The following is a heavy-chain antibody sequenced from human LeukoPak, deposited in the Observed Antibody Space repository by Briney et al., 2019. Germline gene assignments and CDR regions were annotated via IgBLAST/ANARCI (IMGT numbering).Heavy chain of an antibody. J-gene: IGHJ4*02. CDR3: ARDQGTRYCSSTSCYGGYYFDY. D-gene: IGHD2-2*01. Sequence: PSETLSLTCTVSGGSISSSNYYWCWIRQPPGKGLEWIGSIYYSGSTYYNPSLKSRVTISVDTSKNQFSLKLSSVTAADTAVYYCARDQGTRYCSSTSCYGGYYFDYWGQGTLVTVSS. V-gene: IGHV4-39*07. CDR1: GGSISSSNYY. CDR2: IYYSGST.